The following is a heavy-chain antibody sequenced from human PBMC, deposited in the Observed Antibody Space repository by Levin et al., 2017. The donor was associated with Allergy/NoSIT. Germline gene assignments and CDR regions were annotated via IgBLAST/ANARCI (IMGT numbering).Heavy chain of an antibody. V-gene: IGHV4-4*07. CDR3: ARLRPGIAVAGTFWYFDL. Sequence: SETLSLTCTVSGGSISSYYWSWIRQPAGKGLEWIGRIYTSGSTNYNPSLKSRVTMSVDTSKNQFSLKLSSVTAADTAVYYCARLRPGIAVAGTFWYFDLWGRGTLVTVSS. D-gene: IGHD6-19*01. J-gene: IGHJ2*01. CDR2: IYTSGST. CDR1: GGSISSYY.